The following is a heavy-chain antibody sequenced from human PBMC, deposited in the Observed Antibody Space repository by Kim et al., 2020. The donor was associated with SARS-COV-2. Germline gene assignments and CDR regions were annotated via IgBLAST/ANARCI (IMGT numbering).Heavy chain of an antibody. J-gene: IGHJ4*02. CDR1: GFTFSSYW. CDR2: IKQDGSEK. D-gene: IGHD6-13*01. V-gene: IGHV3-7*01. Sequence: GGSLRLSCAASGFTFSSYWMSWVRQAPGKGLEWVTNIKQDGSEKYYVDSVKGRFTISRDNAKNSLYLQMNSLRAEDTAVYYCASLYSSSWEFDYWGQGTLVTVSS. CDR3: ASLYSSSWEFDY.